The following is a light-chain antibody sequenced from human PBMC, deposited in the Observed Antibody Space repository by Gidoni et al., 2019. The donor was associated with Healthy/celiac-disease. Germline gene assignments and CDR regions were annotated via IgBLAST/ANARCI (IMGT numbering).Light chain of an antibody. CDR3: QQYNSYPWT. CDR2: KAS. J-gene: IGKJ1*01. Sequence: ENQMTPSPSTLSASVGDRVTITCRASQSISSWLAWYQQKPGKAPKLLIYKASSLESGVPSRFSGSGSGTEFTLTISSLQPDDFATYYCQQYNSYPWTFGQGTKVEIK. CDR1: QSISSW. V-gene: IGKV1-5*03.